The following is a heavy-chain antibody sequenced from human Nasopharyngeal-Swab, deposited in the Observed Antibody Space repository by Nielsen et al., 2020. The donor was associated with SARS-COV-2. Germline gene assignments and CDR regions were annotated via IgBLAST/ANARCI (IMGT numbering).Heavy chain of an antibody. CDR3: ARGPRYFDL. J-gene: IGHJ2*01. CDR2: IYPGDSDT. Sequence: GGSLRLSCRTSGYSFTTKWIGWVRQMPGKGLEWVGSIYPGDSDTRYSPSVQGQVTISADKPISTAYLQWSTLKASDTAIYYCARGPRYFDLWGRGTLVTVSS. CDR1: GYSFTTKW. D-gene: IGHD2-15*01. V-gene: IGHV5-51*04.